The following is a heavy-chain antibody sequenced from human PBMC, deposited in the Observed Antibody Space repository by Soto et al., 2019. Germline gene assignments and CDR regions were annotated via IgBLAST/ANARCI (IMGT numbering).Heavy chain of an antibody. D-gene: IGHD6-19*01. J-gene: IGHJ4*02. CDR1: GFTFTSYG. V-gene: IGHV3-30*18. CDR3: AKDGNVYSSGWYAPSLDY. CDR2: ISYDGGNT. Sequence: QVQVVESGGGVVQPGRSLRLSCAASGFTFTSYGMHWVRQAPGKGLEWVALISYDGGNTYYADSVKGRFSISRDNSKNTLYLQMNSLRAEDTALYYCAKDGNVYSSGWYAPSLDYWGQGTLVTVSS.